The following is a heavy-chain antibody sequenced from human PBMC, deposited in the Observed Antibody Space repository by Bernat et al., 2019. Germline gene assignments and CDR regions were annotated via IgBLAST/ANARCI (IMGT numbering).Heavy chain of an antibody. V-gene: IGHV3-53*02. CDR3: ARLDVDTTDAFDI. Sequence: EVQLVETGGGLIQPGGSLRLSCAASGFTVSSNYMSWVRQAPGKGLEWVSVIYSGGSTYYEDSVKGRFTISRDNSKNTLYLQMNSLRAEETDVYYCARLDVDTTDAFDIWGQGTMVTVSS. CDR2: IYSGGST. CDR1: GFTVSSNY. J-gene: IGHJ3*02. D-gene: IGHD5-18*01.